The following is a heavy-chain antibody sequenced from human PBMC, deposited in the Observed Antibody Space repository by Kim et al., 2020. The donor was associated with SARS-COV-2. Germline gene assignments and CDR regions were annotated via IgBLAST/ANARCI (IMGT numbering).Heavy chain of an antibody. J-gene: IGHJ4*02. V-gene: IGHV3-23*01. CDR3: AQDHPSSGWPAFDS. CDR1: GFTFTSRA. CDR2: INNGGNS. Sequence: GGSLRLSCVASGFTFTSRAMSWVRPAPGMRPEWVASINNGGNSYYADSVKGRFTISRDITKDPLYLQMNSLGAEDTALYYCAQDHPSSGWPAFDSWGQGT. D-gene: IGHD6-19*01.